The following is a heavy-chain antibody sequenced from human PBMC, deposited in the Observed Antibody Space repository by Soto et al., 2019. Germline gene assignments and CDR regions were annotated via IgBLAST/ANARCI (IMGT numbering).Heavy chain of an antibody. CDR3: AKDQLRSIGLAGVD. V-gene: IGHV1-18*01. CDR2: ISPYNGDT. J-gene: IGHJ4*02. D-gene: IGHD2-2*01. CDR1: GYIFTNFG. Sequence: ASVKVSCKASGYIFTNFGITWVRQAPGQGLEWMGWISPYNGDTIYAQNLQGRVTMTTDASTTTVYMELGSLRSDDTAVYYCAKDQLRSIGLAGVDWGQGTQVTVSS.